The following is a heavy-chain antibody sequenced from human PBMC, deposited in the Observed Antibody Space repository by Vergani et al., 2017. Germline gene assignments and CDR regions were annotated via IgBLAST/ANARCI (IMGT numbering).Heavy chain of an antibody. Sequence: QLQLQESGPGLVKPSETLSLTCTVSGGSISSTSYYWGCIRQPPGKGLEGIGSSYYSGSTYYNPSLKSRVTISVDTSKNQFSLKLSSVTAADTAVYYCARGQIGDGYNQGRILVDPWGQGTLVTVSS. D-gene: IGHD5-24*01. CDR3: ARGQIGDGYNQGRILVDP. CDR2: SYYSGST. V-gene: IGHV4-39*07. J-gene: IGHJ5*02. CDR1: GGSISSTSYY.